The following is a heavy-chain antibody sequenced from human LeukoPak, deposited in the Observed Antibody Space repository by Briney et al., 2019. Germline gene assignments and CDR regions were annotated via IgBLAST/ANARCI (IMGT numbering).Heavy chain of an antibody. CDR1: GGTFSSYA. V-gene: IGHV1-69*13. CDR3: ASDYYGMDV. J-gene: IGHJ6*02. Sequence: EASVTVSCKASGGTFSSYAISWVRQAPGQGLEWMGGIIPIFGTANYAQKFQGRVTITADESTSTAYMELSSLRSEDTAVYYCASDYYGMDVWGQGTTVTVSS. CDR2: IIPIFGTA.